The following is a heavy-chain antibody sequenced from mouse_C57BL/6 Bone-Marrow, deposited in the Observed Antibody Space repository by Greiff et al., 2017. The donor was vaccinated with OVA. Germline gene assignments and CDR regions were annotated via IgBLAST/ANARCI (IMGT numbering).Heavy chain of an antibody. V-gene: IGHV14-3*01. D-gene: IGHD2-4*01. Sequence: EVQLQQSVAELVRPGASVKLSCTASGFNIKHTYMHWVKQRPDKGLEWIGRIDPAHGNTKYDQKFQGKATITADTSSNTAYLQLSSLTSEDTAIYYCARKGDYDRAGYYFDYWGQGTTLTVSS. CDR1: GFNIKHTY. CDR3: ARKGDYDRAGYYFDY. J-gene: IGHJ2*01. CDR2: IDPAHGNT.